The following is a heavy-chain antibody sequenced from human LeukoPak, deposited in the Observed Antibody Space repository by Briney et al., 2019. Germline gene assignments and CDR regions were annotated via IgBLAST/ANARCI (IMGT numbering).Heavy chain of an antibody. V-gene: IGHV3-23*01. D-gene: IGHD3-10*01. CDR1: GFTFSSYA. CDR2: ISGSGGST. CDR3: AKDVIRGVIFSFDY. Sequence: PGGSLRLSCAASGFTFSSYAMSWVRQAPGKGLEWVSTISGSGGSTYYADSVKGRFTISRDNSKNTLYLQMNSLRAEDTAVYYCAKDVIRGVIFSFDYWGQGTLVTVSS. J-gene: IGHJ4*02.